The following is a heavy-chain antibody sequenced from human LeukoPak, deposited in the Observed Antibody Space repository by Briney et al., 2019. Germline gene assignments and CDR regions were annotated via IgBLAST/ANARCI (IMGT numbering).Heavy chain of an antibody. J-gene: IGHJ4*02. V-gene: IGHV3-23*01. D-gene: IGHD3-3*01. CDR1: GFTFSSYA. CDR2: ISGSGGST. CDR3: AKDHLRVELRFLEWLPNGYYFDY. Sequence: GGSLRLSCAASGFTFSSYAMSWVRQAPGKGLEWVSAISGSGGSTYYADSVKGRFTISRDNSKNTLYLQMNSLRAEDTAVYYCAKDHLRVELRFLEWLPNGYYFDYWGRGTLVTVSS.